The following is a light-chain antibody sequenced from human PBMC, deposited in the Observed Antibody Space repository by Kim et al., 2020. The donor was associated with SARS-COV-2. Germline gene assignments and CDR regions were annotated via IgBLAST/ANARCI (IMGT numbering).Light chain of an antibody. V-gene: IGKV1-33*01. CDR3: QQYYDDVT. CDR2: GAV. Sequence: SASVGDRVTITCQASDDIKNHVSWFQQRPGKAPKVLIQGAVNLETGVPSRFSATGFGTDFTLTISSLQPEDLATYFCQQYYDDVTFGQGTKVDIK. CDR1: DDIKNH. J-gene: IGKJ1*01.